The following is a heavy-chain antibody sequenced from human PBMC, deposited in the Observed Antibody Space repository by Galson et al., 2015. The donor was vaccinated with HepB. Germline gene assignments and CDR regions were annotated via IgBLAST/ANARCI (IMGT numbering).Heavy chain of an antibody. V-gene: IGHV1-46*01. CDR1: GSTFTSYY. CDR2: INPSGGST. D-gene: IGHD6-6*01. Sequence: SVKVSCQASGSTFTSYYMHWVRQAPGQGLEWMGIINPSGGSTSYAQKFQGRVTMTRDTSTSTIYMELSSLRSEDTAVYYCARAPARPALVPYNWFDPWGQGTLVTVSS. CDR3: ARAPARPALVPYNWFDP. J-gene: IGHJ5*02.